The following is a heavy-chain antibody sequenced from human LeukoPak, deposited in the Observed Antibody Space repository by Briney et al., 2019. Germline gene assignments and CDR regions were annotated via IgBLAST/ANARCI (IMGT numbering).Heavy chain of an antibody. CDR2: INPNSGGT. J-gene: IGHJ4*02. Sequence: ASVKVSCKASGYTSTGYYMHWVRQAPGQGLEWMGWINPNSGGTNYAQKFQGRVTMTRDTSISTAYMELSRLRSDDTAVYYCARNPRRDIVLMVYAKSYFDYWGQGTLVTVSS. CDR3: ARNPRRDIVLMVYAKSYFDY. V-gene: IGHV1-2*02. CDR1: GYTSTGYY. D-gene: IGHD2-8*01.